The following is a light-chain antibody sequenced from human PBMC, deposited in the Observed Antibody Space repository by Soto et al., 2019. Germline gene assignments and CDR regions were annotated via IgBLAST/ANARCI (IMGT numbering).Light chain of an antibody. Sequence: EIVLTQSPATLSLSPGERATLSCLASQSVSSNLAWYQQKPGQAPRLLISDASTRATGIPARFSGSGSGTEFTLTISSLQSEDFALYYCHQYNSWPPGTFGQGTKVDIK. CDR2: DAS. V-gene: IGKV3-15*01. CDR1: QSVSSN. CDR3: HQYNSWPPGT. J-gene: IGKJ2*01.